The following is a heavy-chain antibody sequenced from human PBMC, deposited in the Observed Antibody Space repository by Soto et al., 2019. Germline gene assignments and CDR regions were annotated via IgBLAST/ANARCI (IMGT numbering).Heavy chain of an antibody. CDR3: ARDRWLVGDYGSGSTLSGVGYYYGMDV. Sequence: SETLSLTCTVSGGSISSYYWSWIRQPPGKGLEWIGYIYYSGSTNYNPSLKSRVTISVDTSKNQFSLKLSSVTAADTAVYYCARDRWLVGDYGSGSTLSGVGYYYGMDVWGQGTTVTVS. J-gene: IGHJ6*02. CDR1: GGSISSYY. V-gene: IGHV4-59*01. CDR2: IYYSGST. D-gene: IGHD3-10*01.